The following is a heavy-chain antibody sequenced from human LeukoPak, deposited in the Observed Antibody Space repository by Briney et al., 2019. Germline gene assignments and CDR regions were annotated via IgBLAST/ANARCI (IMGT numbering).Heavy chain of an antibody. V-gene: IGHV3-7*01. CDR2: IKQDGSQK. CDR3: ARVGHCSGGYCYYEDY. J-gene: IGHJ4*02. CDR1: GFTFSSYW. D-gene: IGHD2-15*01. Sequence: GGSLRLSCAASGFTFSSYWMSWVRQAPGQGLEWVANIKQDGSQKNYVDSVKGRFTISRDNAKTSLYLQMDSLRAEDTAVYYCARVGHCSGGYCYYEDYWGQGTLVTVSS.